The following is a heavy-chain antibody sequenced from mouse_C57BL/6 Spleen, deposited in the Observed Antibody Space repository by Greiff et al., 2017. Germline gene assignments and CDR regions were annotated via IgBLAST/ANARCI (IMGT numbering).Heavy chain of an antibody. CDR1: GYSITSGYY. CDR2: ISYDGSN. CDR3: ARDRGIYDGSYYFDY. D-gene: IGHD2-3*01. J-gene: IGHJ2*01. V-gene: IGHV3-6*01. Sequence: DVKLVESGPGLVKPSQSLSLTCSVTGYSITSGYYWNWIRQFPGNKLEWMGYISYDGSNNYNPSLKNRISITRDTSKNQFFLKLNSVTTEDTATYYGARDRGIYDGSYYFDYWGQGTTLTVSS.